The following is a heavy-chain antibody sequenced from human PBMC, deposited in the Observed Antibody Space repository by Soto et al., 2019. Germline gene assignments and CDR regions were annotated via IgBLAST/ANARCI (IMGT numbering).Heavy chain of an antibody. CDR2: ISPSTSHI. J-gene: IGHJ6*02. CDR1: GFTFSRCT. Sequence: EVHLVESGGGLVKPGGSLRLSCAVSGFTFSRCTMNWVRQAPGKGLEWVSSISPSTSHIYYEDSVKGRFTISRDNAKNGLFLQMTSLRAEDRAVYYCSGGSRGACHQNYGMDVWGQGTTVTVSS. V-gene: IGHV3-21*01. CDR3: SGGSRGACHQNYGMDV. D-gene: IGHD2-15*01.